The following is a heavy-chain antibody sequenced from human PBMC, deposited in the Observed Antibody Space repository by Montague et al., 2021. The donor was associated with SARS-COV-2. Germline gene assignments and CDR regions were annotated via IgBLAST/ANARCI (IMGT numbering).Heavy chain of an antibody. CDR3: ARTSRESGALYGMYV. D-gene: IGHD3-10*01. CDR2: SDYI. V-gene: IGHV3-21*01. J-gene: IGHJ6*02. Sequence: SDYIYYADSVKGRCTISRDNAKNSLYMQMNSLRAEDMAVYYCARTSRESGALYGMYVLGQGTTGTVSS.